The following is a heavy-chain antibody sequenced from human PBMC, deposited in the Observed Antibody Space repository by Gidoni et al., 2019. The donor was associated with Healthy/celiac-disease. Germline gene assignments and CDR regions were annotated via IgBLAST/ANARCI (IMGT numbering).Heavy chain of an antibody. CDR2: ISWNSGSI. J-gene: IGHJ4*02. CDR1: GFTFDDYA. Sequence: EVQLVESGGGLVQPGRSLRLSCAASGFTFDDYAMHWVRQAPGKGLEWVSGISWNSGSIGYADSVKGRFTISRDNAKNSLYLQMNSLRAEDTALYYCAKDMRRGSSWKGEGHYFDYWGQGTLVTVSS. CDR3: AKDMRRGSSWKGEGHYFDY. D-gene: IGHD6-13*01. V-gene: IGHV3-9*01.